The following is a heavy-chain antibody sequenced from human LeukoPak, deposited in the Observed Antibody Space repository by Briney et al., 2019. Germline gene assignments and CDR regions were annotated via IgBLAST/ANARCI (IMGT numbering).Heavy chain of an antibody. CDR2: IIPMFDTP. V-gene: IGHV1-69*13. D-gene: IGHD6-19*01. J-gene: IGHJ6*03. CDR1: GGTFSSYT. Sequence: SVKVSCKASGGTFSSYTISWVRQAPGQGLEWLGGIIPMFDTPSYAQKFQGRVTITADESTSTAYMELSSLRSEDTAVYYCARAPRYSSGWFKTAYYYYMDVWGKGTTVTISS. CDR3: ARAPRYSSGWFKTAYYYYMDV.